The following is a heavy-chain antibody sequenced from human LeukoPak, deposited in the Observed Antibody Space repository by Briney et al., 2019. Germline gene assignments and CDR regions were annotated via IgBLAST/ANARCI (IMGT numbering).Heavy chain of an antibody. Sequence: SETLSLTCAVSGGSISSGSYSWSWIRQPPGKGLEWIGYIYPRGSTYYNPSLKSRVTISVDTSKNQFSLKLSSVTAADTAVYYCARDSYDYVWGSYRYYYFDYWGQGTLVTVSS. CDR1: GGSISSGSYS. CDR2: IYPRGST. CDR3: ARDSYDYVWGSYRYYYFDY. V-gene: IGHV4-30-2*01. J-gene: IGHJ4*02. D-gene: IGHD3-16*02.